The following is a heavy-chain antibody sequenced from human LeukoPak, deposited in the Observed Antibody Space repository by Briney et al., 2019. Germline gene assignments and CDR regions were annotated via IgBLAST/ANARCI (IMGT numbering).Heavy chain of an antibody. CDR2: IIPILGIA. J-gene: IGHJ4*02. V-gene: IGHV1-69*04. D-gene: IGHD3-10*01. CDR1: VGTFSSYA. Sequence: GASVKVSCKASVGTFSSYAISWVRQAPGQGLEWMGRIIPILGIANYAQKFQGRVTITADKSTSTAYMELSSLRSEDTAVYYCARDPFGYFDYWGQGTLVTVSS. CDR3: ARDPFGYFDY.